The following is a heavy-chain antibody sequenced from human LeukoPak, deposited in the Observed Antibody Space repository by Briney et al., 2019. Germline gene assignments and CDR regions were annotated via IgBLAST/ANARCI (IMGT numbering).Heavy chain of an antibody. CDR3: ARDLDTYNYGPLNY. Sequence: ASVKVSCKASGYTFSAYDMHWVRQAPGQGLEWMGWINPKSGDTKYAQKFQGRVTMTRDTSISTVYMEVSSLRSDDTALYYCARDLDTYNYGPLNYWGQGTLVTVSS. J-gene: IGHJ4*02. D-gene: IGHD5-24*01. CDR1: GYTFSAYD. V-gene: IGHV1-2*02. CDR2: INPKSGDT.